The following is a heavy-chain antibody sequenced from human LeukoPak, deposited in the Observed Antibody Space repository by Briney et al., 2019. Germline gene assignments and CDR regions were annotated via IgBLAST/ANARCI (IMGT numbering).Heavy chain of an antibody. CDR3: ARAPPSAKSFSYFDY. V-gene: IGHV4-30-2*01. D-gene: IGHD4/OR15-4a*01. CDR2: IYHSGST. CDR1: GGSISSGGYS. Sequence: SETLSLTCAVSGGSISSGGYSWSWIRQPPGKGLEWIGYIYHSGSTYYNPSLKSRVTISVDRSKNQFSLKLSSVTAADTAVYYCARAPPSAKSFSYFDYWGQGTLVTVSS. J-gene: IGHJ4*02.